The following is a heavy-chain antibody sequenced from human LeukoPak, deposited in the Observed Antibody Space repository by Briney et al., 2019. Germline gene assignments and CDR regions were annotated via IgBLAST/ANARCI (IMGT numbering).Heavy chain of an antibody. CDR1: GGSINSSSYY. D-gene: IGHD3-10*01. V-gene: IGHV4-39*01. J-gene: IGHJ4*02. Sequence: SETLSLTRTVSGGSINSSSYYWGWIRQPPGEALEWIGSIYHSGYTYYNPSLKSRVTISVDTSKSQFSLKLSSVTAADTAVYYCARSSMFRGVAVDYWGQGTLVTVSS. CDR2: IYHSGYT. CDR3: ARSSMFRGVAVDY.